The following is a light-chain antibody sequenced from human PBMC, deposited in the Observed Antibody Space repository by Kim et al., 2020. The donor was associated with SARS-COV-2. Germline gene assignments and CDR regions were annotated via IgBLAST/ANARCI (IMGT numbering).Light chain of an antibody. Sequence: GGTVTLTCGLSSGSVSTSYYPSWYQQTPGQSPRKLIYNTNTRSSGVPDRFSGSILGNKAALTITGAQADDESDYYCALHMGVGISLFGGGTQLTVL. CDR1: SGSVSTSYY. J-gene: IGLJ3*02. CDR3: ALHMGVGISL. CDR2: NTN. V-gene: IGLV8-61*01.